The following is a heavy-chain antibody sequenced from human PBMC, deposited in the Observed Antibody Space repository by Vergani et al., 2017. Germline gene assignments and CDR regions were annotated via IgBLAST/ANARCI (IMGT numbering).Heavy chain of an antibody. CDR2: IRGDGSNQ. J-gene: IGHJ6*02. Sequence: QAQLVESGGGVVQPGGSLRLSCVGSGFSFENSGMHWVRQAPGKGLEWVGLIRGDGSNQYYRDSVKGRFTISRDNSKNTVYLQINGLRGEDTAIYYCAKSLLGIVAGNGMHVWGQGTTVTVFS. CDR1: GFSFENSG. D-gene: IGHD5-12*01. V-gene: IGHV3-30*02. CDR3: AKSLLGIVAGNGMHV.